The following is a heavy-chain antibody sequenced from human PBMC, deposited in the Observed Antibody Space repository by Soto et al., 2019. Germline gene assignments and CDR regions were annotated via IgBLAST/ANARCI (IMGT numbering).Heavy chain of an antibody. Sequence: QVQLQESGPGLVKPPQTLSLTCTVSGASIRSGGFYWTWIRQHPEKGLEWIWYSYYSGNAYSNPSLRCRLSISGAASNNQCVRKLSCVTAADTAVYCCARDMGAVNYFDYWGQGIQVTVSS. CDR1: GASIRSGGFY. CDR2: SYYSGNA. V-gene: IGHV4-31*03. J-gene: IGHJ4*02. D-gene: IGHD3-16*01. CDR3: ARDMGAVNYFDY.